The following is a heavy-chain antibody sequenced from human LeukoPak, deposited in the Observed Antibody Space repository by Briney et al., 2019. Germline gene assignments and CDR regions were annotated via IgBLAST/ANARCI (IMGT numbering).Heavy chain of an antibody. CDR3: ARDHDSSSCPYFDY. V-gene: IGHV3-7*01. J-gene: IGHJ4*02. CDR2: IKQDGSEK. D-gene: IGHD6-13*01. CDR1: GFTFSSYW. Sequence: GGSLRLSCAASGFTFSSYWMSWVRQAPGKGLEWVANIKQDGSEKYYVDSVKGRFTISRDNAKNSVYLQMNSLRAEDTAVYYCARDHDSSSCPYFDYWGQGTLVTVSS.